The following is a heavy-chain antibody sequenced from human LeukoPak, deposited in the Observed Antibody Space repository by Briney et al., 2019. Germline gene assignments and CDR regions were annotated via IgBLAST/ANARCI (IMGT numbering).Heavy chain of an antibody. Sequence: SVKVSCKASGGTFSSYAISWVRQAPGQGLEWMGGIIPIFGTANYAQKFQGRVTITADESTSTAYMELSSLRSEDTAAYYCTIPNYDSGSAPGNWGQGTQVTVSS. V-gene: IGHV1-69*13. CDR2: IIPIFGTA. CDR3: TIPNYDSGSAPGN. CDR1: GGTFSSYA. J-gene: IGHJ4*01. D-gene: IGHD3-10*01.